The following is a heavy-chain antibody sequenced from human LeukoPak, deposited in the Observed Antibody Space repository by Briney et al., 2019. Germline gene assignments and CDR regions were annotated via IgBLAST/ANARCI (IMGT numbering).Heavy chain of an antibody. CDR2: ISSSSSYI. D-gene: IGHD6-19*01. V-gene: IGHV3-21*01. CDR3: ARDQEQWLVGSAFDI. Sequence: RGSLRLSCAASGFTFSSYSMNWVRQAPGKGLEWVSSISSSSSYIYYADSVKGRFTISRDNAKNSLYLQMNSLRAEDTAVYYCARDQEQWLVGSAFDIWGQGTMVTVSS. CDR1: GFTFSSYS. J-gene: IGHJ3*02.